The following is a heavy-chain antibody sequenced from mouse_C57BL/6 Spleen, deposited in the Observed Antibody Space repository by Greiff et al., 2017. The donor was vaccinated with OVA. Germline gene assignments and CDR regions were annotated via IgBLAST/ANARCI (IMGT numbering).Heavy chain of an antibody. CDR3: TTRGGEYDEGYCED. Sequence: EVQLVESGAELVRPGASVKLSCTASGFNIKDDYMHWVKQRPEQGLEWIGWIDPENGDTEYASKFQGQAPLTADTSSNTASLQLRSLPSADSAVDDGTTRGGEYDEGYCEDWGTGTTGTVSS. D-gene: IGHD2-14*01. CDR1: GFNIKDDY. V-gene: IGHV14-4*01. CDR2: IDPENGDT. J-gene: IGHJ1*03.